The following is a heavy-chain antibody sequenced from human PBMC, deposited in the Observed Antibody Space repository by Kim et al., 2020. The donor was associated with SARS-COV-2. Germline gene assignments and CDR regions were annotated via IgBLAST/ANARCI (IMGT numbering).Heavy chain of an antibody. CDR2: FDPEDGET. V-gene: IGHV1-24*01. D-gene: IGHD5-18*01. CDR1: GYTLTELS. CDR3: ATSAYPGVGTISYGCDY. Sequence: ASVKVSCKVSGYTLTELSMHWVRQAPGKGLEWMGGFDPEDGETIYAQKFQGRVTMTEDTSTDTAYMELSSLRSEDTAVYYCATSAYPGVGTISYGCDYWGQGTLVTVSS. J-gene: IGHJ4*02.